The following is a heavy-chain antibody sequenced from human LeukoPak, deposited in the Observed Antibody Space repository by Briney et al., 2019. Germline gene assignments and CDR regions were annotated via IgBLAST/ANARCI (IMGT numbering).Heavy chain of an antibody. V-gene: IGHV1-69*13. CDR3: ARQPRTYSSSSNWFDP. CDR2: IIPIFGTA. CDR1: GGTFSSYA. Sequence: GASVKVSCKASGGTFSSYAISWVRQAPGQGLEWMGGIIPIFGTANYAQKFQGRVTITADESTSTAYMELSSLRSEDTAVYYCARQPRTYSSSSNWFDPWGQGTLVTVSS. D-gene: IGHD6-13*01. J-gene: IGHJ5*02.